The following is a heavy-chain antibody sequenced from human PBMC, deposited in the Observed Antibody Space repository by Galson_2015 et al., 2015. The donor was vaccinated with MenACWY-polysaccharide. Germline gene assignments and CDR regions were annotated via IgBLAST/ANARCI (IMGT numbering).Heavy chain of an antibody. V-gene: IGHV4-34*01. CDR3: ASLPVPQHSSSSVRVAFDI. CDR2: INHSGST. D-gene: IGHD6-6*01. CDR1: GGSFSGYY. Sequence: SETLSLTCAVYGGSFSGYYWSWIRQPPGKELEWIGEINHSGSTNYNPSLKSRVTISVDTSKNQFSLKLSSVTAADTAVYYCASLPVPQHSSSSVRVAFDIWGQGTMVTVSS. J-gene: IGHJ3*02.